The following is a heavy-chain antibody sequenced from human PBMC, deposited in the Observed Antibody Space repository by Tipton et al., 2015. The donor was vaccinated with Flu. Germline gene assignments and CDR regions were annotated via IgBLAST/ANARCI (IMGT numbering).Heavy chain of an antibody. Sequence: TLSLTCTVSSGSIRSTNYFCAWIRQPPGKRLELIGSIYPSGTTYYNPSLKSRVTISVDTSKSQFSLKLRSVTAADTAVYYCARDICGSYCLGAFDIWGQGTMVTVSS. CDR3: ARDICGSYCLGAFDI. V-gene: IGHV4-39*02. CDR1: SGSIRSTNYF. CDR2: IYPSGTT. J-gene: IGHJ3*02. D-gene: IGHD1-26*01.